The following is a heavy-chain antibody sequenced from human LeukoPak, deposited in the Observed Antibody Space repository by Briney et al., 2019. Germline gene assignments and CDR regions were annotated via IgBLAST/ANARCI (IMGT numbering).Heavy chain of an antibody. CDR3: AKDGWSGSYFGYFDY. CDR2: ISGSGGST. J-gene: IGHJ4*02. CDR1: GFTFSSYA. Sequence: GGSLRLSCAASGFTFSSYAMSWVRQAPGKGLEWVSAISGSGGSTYYADSVKGRFTISRDNSKNTLYPQMNSLRAEDTAVYYCAKDGWSGSYFGYFDYWGQGTLVTVSS. D-gene: IGHD1-26*01. V-gene: IGHV3-23*01.